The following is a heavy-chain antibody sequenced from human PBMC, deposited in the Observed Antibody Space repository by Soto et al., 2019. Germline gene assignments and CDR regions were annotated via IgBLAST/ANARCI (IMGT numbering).Heavy chain of an antibody. CDR3: AKDLRSYDFWSGYSTFDY. D-gene: IGHD3-3*01. J-gene: IGHJ4*02. CDR1: GFTFSSYA. V-gene: IGHV3-23*01. Sequence: GGSLRLSCAASGFTFSSYAMSWVRQAPGKGLEWVSAISGSGGSTYYADSVKGRFTISRDNSKNTLYLQMNSLRAEDTAVYYCAKDLRSYDFWSGYSTFDYWGQGTMVTVYS. CDR2: ISGSGGST.